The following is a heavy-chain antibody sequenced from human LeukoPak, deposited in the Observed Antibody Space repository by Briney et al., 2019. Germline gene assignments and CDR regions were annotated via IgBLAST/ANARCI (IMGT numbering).Heavy chain of an antibody. CDR1: GYTFTSYG. CDR3: ARDRGVRYCSSTSCSGGGDY. D-gene: IGHD2-2*01. Sequence: GASVKVSCKASGYTFTSYGISWVRQAPGQGLEWMGWISAYNGNTNYAQKLQGRVTMTTDTSTSTAYMELRSLRSDDTAVYYCARDRGVRYCSSTSCSGGGDYWGQGTLVTVSS. J-gene: IGHJ4*02. V-gene: IGHV1-18*01. CDR2: ISAYNGNT.